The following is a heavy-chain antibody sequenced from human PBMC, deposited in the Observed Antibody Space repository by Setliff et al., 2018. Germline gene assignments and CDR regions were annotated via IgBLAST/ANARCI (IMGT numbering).Heavy chain of an antibody. CDR3: ARSSGPRVVLAADFDY. CDR1: GDTFSSYG. CDR2: TIPMFGST. J-gene: IGHJ4*02. Sequence: SVKVSCKASGDTFSSYGISWVRQAPGQGLEWMGGTIPMFGSTSYAQKFQDRVTMTTDTSTATVYMELKNLRSDDTAVYYCARSSGPRVVLAADFDYWGQGTLVTVSS. D-gene: IGHD5-12*01. V-gene: IGHV1-69*05.